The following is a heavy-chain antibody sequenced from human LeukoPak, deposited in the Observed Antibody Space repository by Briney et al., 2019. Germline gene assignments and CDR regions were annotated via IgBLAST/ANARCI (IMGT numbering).Heavy chain of an antibody. J-gene: IGHJ4*02. CDR2: VSSSSSPI. V-gene: IGHV3-48*01. D-gene: IGHD6-13*01. CDR3: ARAGLSGYDY. CDR1: GFTFSSYS. Sequence: GGSLRLSCAASGFTFSSYSMNWVRQAPGKGLEWVSYVSSSSSPIYYTDSVKGRFTISRDNAKNSLYLQMHSLRAEDTALYYCARAGLSGYDYWGQGTLVTVSS.